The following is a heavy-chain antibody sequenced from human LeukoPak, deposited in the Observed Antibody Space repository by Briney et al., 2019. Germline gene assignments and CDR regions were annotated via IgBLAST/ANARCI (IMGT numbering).Heavy chain of an antibody. V-gene: IGHV1-24*01. J-gene: IGHJ4*02. D-gene: IGHD3-3*01. CDR1: GYTLTELS. CDR2: FDPEDGET. CDR3: ATVRGPFLEWILAFDY. Sequence: ASVKVSCKVSGYTLTELSMHWVRQAPGKGLEWMGGFDPEDGETIYAHKFQGRVTMTEDTSTDTAYMELSSLRSEDTAVYYCATVRGPFLEWILAFDYWGQGTLVTVSS.